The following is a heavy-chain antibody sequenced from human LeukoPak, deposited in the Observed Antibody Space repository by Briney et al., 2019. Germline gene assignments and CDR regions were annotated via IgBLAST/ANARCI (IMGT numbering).Heavy chain of an antibody. CDR2: INWNGGNT. D-gene: IGHD6-19*01. Sequence: GGSLRLSCAASGFTFSIYSINWVRQAPGKGLEWVAGINWNGGNTGYSDSVKGRFTISRDNAKNSLYLQMDSLRAEDTALYYCGRDLSGWYGPDYWGQGTLVTVSS. CDR3: GRDLSGWYGPDY. CDR1: GFTFSIYS. V-gene: IGHV3-20*04. J-gene: IGHJ4*02.